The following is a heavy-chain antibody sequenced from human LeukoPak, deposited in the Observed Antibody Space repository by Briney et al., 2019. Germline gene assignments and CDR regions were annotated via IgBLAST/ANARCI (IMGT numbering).Heavy chain of an antibody. CDR3: ASSRGYSYGLFDY. CDR2: HYYSGST. Sequence: SETLSLTCTVSGASINSSGYYWGWIRQPPGKGLEWIGSHYYSGSTYYNPSLKSRVTISVDKSKNQLSLNLISVTAADTAVYYCASSRGYSYGLFDYWGQGTLVTVSS. J-gene: IGHJ4*02. CDR1: GASINSSGYY. D-gene: IGHD5-18*01. V-gene: IGHV4-39*07.